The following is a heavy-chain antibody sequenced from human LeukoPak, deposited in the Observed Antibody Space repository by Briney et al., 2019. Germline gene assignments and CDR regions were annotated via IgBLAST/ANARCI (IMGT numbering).Heavy chain of an antibody. CDR3: ARAASDYGDTRGRGSDYGMDV. CDR2: INHSGST. V-gene: IGHV4-34*01. Sequence: KASETLSLTCAVYGGSFSGYYWSWIRQPPGKGLEWIGEINHSGSTNYNPSLKSRVTISVDTSKNQFSLKLSSVTAADTAVYYCARAASDYGDTRGRGSDYGMDVWGQGTTVTVSS. D-gene: IGHD4-17*01. CDR1: GGSFSGYY. J-gene: IGHJ6*02.